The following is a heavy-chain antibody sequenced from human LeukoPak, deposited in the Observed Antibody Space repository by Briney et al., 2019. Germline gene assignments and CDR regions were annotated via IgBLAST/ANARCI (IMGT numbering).Heavy chain of an antibody. Sequence: SQTLSLTCTVSGGSISSGGYYWSWIRQHPGKGLEWIGYIYYSGSTYYNPSLKSRVTISVDTSKNQFSLKLSSVTAADTAVYYCARYYSNGWYWFDPWGQGTLVTVSS. CDR3: ARYYSNGWYWFDP. CDR1: GGSISSGGYY. V-gene: IGHV4-31*03. CDR2: IYYSGST. J-gene: IGHJ5*02. D-gene: IGHD6-19*01.